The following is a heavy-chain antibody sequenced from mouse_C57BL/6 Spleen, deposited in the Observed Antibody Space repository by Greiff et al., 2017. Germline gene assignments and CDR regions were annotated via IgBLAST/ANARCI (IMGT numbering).Heavy chain of an antibody. Sequence: QVQLKESGPELVKPGASVKISCKASGYAFSGSWMNWVKQRPGKGLEWIGRIYPGDGDTNYNGKFKGKATLTADKSSSTAYMQLNSLTSEDSAVYFCERYDYYVCYDAMDYWGQGTSVTVSS. CDR3: ERYDYYVCYDAMDY. CDR1: GYAFSGSW. J-gene: IGHJ4*01. V-gene: IGHV1-82*01. CDR2: IYPGDGDT. D-gene: IGHD1-1*01.